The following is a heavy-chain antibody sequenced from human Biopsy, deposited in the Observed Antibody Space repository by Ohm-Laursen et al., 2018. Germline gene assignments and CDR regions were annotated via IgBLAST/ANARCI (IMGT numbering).Heavy chain of an antibody. CDR2: IYPGGGT. Sequence: SDTLSLTCTVSGNSIRNYYWSWIRQAAGKGLEWIGRIYPGGGTIYNPSLKSRVTMSVDTSKNHFSLNPNSVTAADTAVYYCAGIVLGPTNDAFDIWGQGTMVTVSS. D-gene: IGHD1-26*01. CDR3: AGIVLGPTNDAFDI. V-gene: IGHV4-4*07. CDR1: GNSIRNYY. J-gene: IGHJ3*02.